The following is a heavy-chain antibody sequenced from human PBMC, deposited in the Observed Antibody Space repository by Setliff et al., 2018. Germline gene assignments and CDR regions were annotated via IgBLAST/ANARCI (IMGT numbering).Heavy chain of an antibody. CDR1: GGSISSSDFY. Sequence: PSETLSLTCTVSGGSISSSDFYWGWIRQPPGKGLEWIGSIYYSGTTYYNPSLKSPVTISIDTSKNQFSLKLSSVTAADTAIYYCARGGERYYSASWGQGTLVTVSS. CDR3: ARGGERYYSAS. CDR2: IYYSGTT. J-gene: IGHJ4*02. D-gene: IGHD1-20*01. V-gene: IGHV4-39*01.